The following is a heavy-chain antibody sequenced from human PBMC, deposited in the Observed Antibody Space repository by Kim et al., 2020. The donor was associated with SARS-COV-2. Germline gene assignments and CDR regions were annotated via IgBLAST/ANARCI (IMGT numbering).Heavy chain of an antibody. J-gene: IGHJ4*02. CDR3: TTGYGSGWDCDY. CDR1: GFTFGDYA. V-gene: IGHV3-49*04. Sequence: GGSLRLSCTASGFTFGDYAMSWVRQAPGKGLEWVGFIRSYAYGGTTEYAASVKGSFTISRDDSKSIAYLQMNSLKTEDTAVYYCTTGYGSGWDCDYWGQGTLVTVSS. CDR2: IRSYAYGGTT. D-gene: IGHD6-19*01.